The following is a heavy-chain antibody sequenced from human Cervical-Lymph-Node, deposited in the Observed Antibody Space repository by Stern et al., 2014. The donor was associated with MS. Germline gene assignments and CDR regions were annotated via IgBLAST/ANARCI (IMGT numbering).Heavy chain of an antibody. J-gene: IGHJ4*02. CDR1: GYTFPAYF. Sequence: QLVQSGAEVEKPGASVKVSCKASGYTFPAYFLHWVRQAPGQGLEWMEWTSPKTGSATYAQKFQDRVTMTRDTSINTGYMEVSSLRADDTAVYYCARDRGSYSDYWGQGTLVAVSS. D-gene: IGHD1-26*01. CDR3: ARDRGSYSDY. V-gene: IGHV1-2*02. CDR2: TSPKTGSA.